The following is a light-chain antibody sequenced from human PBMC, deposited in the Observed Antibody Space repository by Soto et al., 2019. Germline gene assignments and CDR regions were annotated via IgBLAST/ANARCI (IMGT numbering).Light chain of an antibody. CDR2: GAS. CDR1: QSVSSN. V-gene: IGKV3-15*01. CDR3: QQYNNWPSWT. Sequence: EIVMTQSPATLSVSPGERATLSCRASQSVSSNLAWYQQKPGQAPRLLIYGASTRATGVPARFGGSGSGTEFTLNISSLQSEDFGVYYCQQYNNWPSWTFGQGTKVEIK. J-gene: IGKJ1*01.